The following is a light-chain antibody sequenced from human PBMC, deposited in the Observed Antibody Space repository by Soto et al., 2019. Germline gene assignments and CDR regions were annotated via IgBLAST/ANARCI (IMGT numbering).Light chain of an antibody. CDR3: CSYAGRDTGV. J-gene: IGLJ2*01. CDR2: DVN. Sequence: QSALTQPRSVSGSPGQSVTISCTGTSSDVGGYDYVSWYQQLPGKAPKLMFYDVNQRPSGVPDRFSASKSGNTASLTISGLQAEDEAEYFCCSYAGRDTGVFGGGTKLTVL. CDR1: SSDVGGYDY. V-gene: IGLV2-11*01.